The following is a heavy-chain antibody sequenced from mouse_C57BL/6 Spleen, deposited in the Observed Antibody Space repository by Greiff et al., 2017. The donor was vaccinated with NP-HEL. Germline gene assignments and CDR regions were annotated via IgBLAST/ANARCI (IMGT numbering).Heavy chain of an antibody. D-gene: IGHD1-1*01. CDR1: GYMFTDYY. Sequence: EVQLQQSGPELVKPGASVKISCKASGYMFTDYYMNWVKQSHGKSLEWIGDINPNNGGTSYNQKFKGKATLTVDKSSSTAYMELRSLTSEDSAVYYCARGGRGSSLEGYYFDYWGQGTTLTVSS. J-gene: IGHJ2*01. CDR2: INPNNGGT. V-gene: IGHV1-26*01. CDR3: ARGGRGSSLEGYYFDY.